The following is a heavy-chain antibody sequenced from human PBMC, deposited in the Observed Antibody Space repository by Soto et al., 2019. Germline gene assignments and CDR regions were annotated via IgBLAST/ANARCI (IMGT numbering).Heavy chain of an antibody. J-gene: IGHJ4*02. CDR3: EKHRRTAADGFTLDY. V-gene: IGHV4-59*01. Sequence: SETLSLTCAVSGDSINYSYWSWIRQPPGKRLEWIGNIYYTGTTTYNPSLESRVTMSVDTSKNQFSLKLNSVDAADTAVYYCEKHRRTAADGFTLDYWGRGTLVTVYS. CDR2: IYYTGTT. CDR1: GDSINYSY. D-gene: IGHD6-13*01.